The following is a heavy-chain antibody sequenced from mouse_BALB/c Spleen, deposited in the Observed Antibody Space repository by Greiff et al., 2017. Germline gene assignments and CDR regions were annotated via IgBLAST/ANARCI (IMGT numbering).Heavy chain of an antibody. D-gene: IGHD2-2*01. CDR3: ARDPYGYPYYYAMDY. CDR2: IWAGGST. J-gene: IGHJ4*01. CDR1: GFSLTSYG. V-gene: IGHV2-9*02. Sequence: QVQLKESGPGLVAPSQSLSITCTASGFSLTSYGVHWVRQPPGKGLEWLGVIWAGGSTTYNSALMSRLSISKDNSKSQVFLKMNSLQTDDTAMYYCARDPYGYPYYYAMDYWGQGTSVTVSS.